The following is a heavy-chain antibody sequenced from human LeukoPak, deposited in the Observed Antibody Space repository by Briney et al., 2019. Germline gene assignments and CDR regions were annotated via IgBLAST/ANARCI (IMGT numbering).Heavy chain of an antibody. J-gene: IGHJ3*02. CDR3: ASDGLAQLWSGAFDI. CDR2: TYYRSKWYN. V-gene: IGHV6-1*01. D-gene: IGHD5-18*01. Sequence: SQTLSLTCAISGDSVSSNSAAWNWIRQSPSRGLEWPGRTYYRSKWYNDYAVSVKSRITINPDTSKDQFSLQLNSVTPEDTAVYYCASDGLAQLWSGAFDIWGQGTMVTVSS. CDR1: GDSVSSNSAA.